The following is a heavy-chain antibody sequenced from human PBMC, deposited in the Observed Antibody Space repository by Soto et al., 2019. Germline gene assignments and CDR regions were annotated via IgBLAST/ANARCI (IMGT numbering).Heavy chain of an antibody. Sequence: EVQLVESGGGLVQPGGSLRLSCAASGFTFSDHYMDWVRQTPGKGLEWVGRSRNKANNYATEYVASVRGRFIISRDDSKISLYLQMNSLKTEDAAVYYCARDEGGSYYHWGQGTLVTVSS. D-gene: IGHD1-26*01. V-gene: IGHV3-72*01. CDR1: GFTFSDHY. J-gene: IGHJ4*02. CDR2: SRNKANNYAT. CDR3: ARDEGGSYYH.